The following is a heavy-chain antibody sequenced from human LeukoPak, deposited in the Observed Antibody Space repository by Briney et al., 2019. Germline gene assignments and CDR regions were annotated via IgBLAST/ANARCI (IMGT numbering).Heavy chain of an antibody. V-gene: IGHV4-30-4*08. CDR1: GGSISSGDYY. CDR2: IYYSGST. J-gene: IGHJ4*02. Sequence: PSQTLSLTCTVSGGSISSGDYYWSWIRQPPGKGLEWIGYIYYSGSTYYNPSLKSRVTISVDTSKNQLSLKLSSVTAADTAVYYCARGGITVTTHFDYWGQGTLVTVSS. CDR3: ARGGITVTTHFDY. D-gene: IGHD4-17*01.